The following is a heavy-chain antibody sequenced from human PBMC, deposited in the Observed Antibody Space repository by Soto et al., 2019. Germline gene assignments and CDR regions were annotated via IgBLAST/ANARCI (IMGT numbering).Heavy chain of an antibody. CDR2: IYWDDDE. CDR3: AHGSCSSADCYPNPYLDY. V-gene: IGHV2-5*02. D-gene: IGHD2-2*01. CDR1: GFSLSTTAEG. Sequence: QITLKESGPTLVKPTQTLTLTCTFSGFSLSTTAEGVGWIRQPPGKALEWLALIYWDDDERYSPSLKSRLTIPKEPPKNPVVLTMTNVDPVDTATYYCAHGSCSSADCYPNPYLDYWGQGILVTVSS. J-gene: IGHJ4*02.